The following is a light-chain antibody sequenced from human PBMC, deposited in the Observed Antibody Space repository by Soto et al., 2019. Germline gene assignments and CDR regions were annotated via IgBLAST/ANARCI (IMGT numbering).Light chain of an antibody. CDR2: WAS. CDR3: QQYYSTPQT. CDR1: QSVLYSSNNKNY. V-gene: IGKV4-1*01. Sequence: DIVMTQSPDSMAVSLGERATINCKSSQSVLYSSNNKNYLAWYQQKPGQPPKLLIYWASTRESGVTDRFSGSGSGTDFTLTISSLQAEDVAVYYCQQYYSTPQTFGQGTKVDSK. J-gene: IGKJ1*01.